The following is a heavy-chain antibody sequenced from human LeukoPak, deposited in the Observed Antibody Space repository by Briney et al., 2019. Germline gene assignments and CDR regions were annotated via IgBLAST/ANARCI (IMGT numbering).Heavy chain of an antibody. J-gene: IGHJ4*02. CDR1: GFTFDDYG. V-gene: IGHV3-30*03. Sequence: GGSLRLSCAASGFTFDDYGMSWVRQAPGKGLEWVAVISYDGSNKYYADSVKGRFTISRDNSKNTLYLQMNSLRAEDTAVYYCARVYGYDLVGYFDYWGQGTLVTVSS. D-gene: IGHD5-12*01. CDR3: ARVYGYDLVGYFDY. CDR2: ISYDGSNK.